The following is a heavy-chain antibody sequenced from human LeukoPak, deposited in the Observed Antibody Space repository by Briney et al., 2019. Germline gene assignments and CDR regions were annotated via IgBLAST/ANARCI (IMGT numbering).Heavy chain of an antibody. Sequence: GGSLRLSCAASGFTFNSYAMSWVRQAPGKGLEWVSVISNSGGSTFYADSVKGRFTISRDNSKNTLYLQMNSLRAEDTAVYYCAKRASGSGTSLYYFDYWGQGTLVTVSS. CDR1: GFTFNSYA. CDR3: AKRASGSGTSLYYFDY. J-gene: IGHJ4*02. V-gene: IGHV3-23*01. CDR2: ISNSGGST. D-gene: IGHD3-10*01.